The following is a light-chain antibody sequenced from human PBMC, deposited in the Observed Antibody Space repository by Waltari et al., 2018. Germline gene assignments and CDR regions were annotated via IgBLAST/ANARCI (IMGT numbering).Light chain of an antibody. Sequence: DIVLTKSPGTLSLSPGERATLSCRASQTISNTYLVWFQQKRGQAPRLLIYGASNRATGIPDRFSGSGSGTDFTLTISRLEPEDFAMYYCQHYGSPPGTFGQGTNVEIK. J-gene: IGKJ1*01. CDR3: QHYGSPPGT. CDR1: QTISNTY. V-gene: IGKV3-20*01. CDR2: GAS.